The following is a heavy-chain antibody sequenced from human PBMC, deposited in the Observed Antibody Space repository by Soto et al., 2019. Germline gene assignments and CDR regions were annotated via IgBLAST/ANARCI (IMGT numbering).Heavy chain of an antibody. D-gene: IGHD2-15*01. CDR1: GFTFSSYW. J-gene: IGHJ5*02. Sequence: EVQLVESGGGLVQPGGSLRLSCAASGFTFSSYWMHWVRQAPGKVLVWVSRINSDGSSTSYAESVNGRFTISRDNAKNTLYLQMNSMRAEDTAVYYCVRPHPVVAAATREASWGQGTLVTVSS. CDR3: VRPHPVVAAATREAS. V-gene: IGHV3-74*01. CDR2: INSDGSST.